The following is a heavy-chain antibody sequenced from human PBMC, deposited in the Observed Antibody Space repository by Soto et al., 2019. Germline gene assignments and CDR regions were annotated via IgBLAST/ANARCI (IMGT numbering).Heavy chain of an antibody. V-gene: IGHV3-21*01. Sequence: PGGSLRLSCVASGFIFTSYSMVWVRLAPGKGLEWVASISSGSDSIFYADSVKGRFTVSRGNAKNSLFLQMNNLRVEDTAVYFCARDRSADRFVQYFQHWGQGTQVTV. CDR1: GFIFTSYS. J-gene: IGHJ1*01. CDR2: ISSGSDSI. CDR3: ARDRSADRFVQYFQH. D-gene: IGHD6-19*01.